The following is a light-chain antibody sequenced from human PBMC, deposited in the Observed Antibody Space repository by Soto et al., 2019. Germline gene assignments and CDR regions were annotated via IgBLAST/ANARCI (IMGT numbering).Light chain of an antibody. CDR3: CSYTTSTTYV. CDR2: DVS. V-gene: IGLV2-14*03. Sequence: QSVLTQPASVSGSPGQSITISCTGTSSDVGAYNYVSWYQQHPGKAPKLMIYDVSNRPSGVSNRFSGSKSGNTASLTISGLQAEDEADHYCCSYTTSTTYVFGTGTKVTVL. CDR1: SSDVGAYNY. J-gene: IGLJ1*01.